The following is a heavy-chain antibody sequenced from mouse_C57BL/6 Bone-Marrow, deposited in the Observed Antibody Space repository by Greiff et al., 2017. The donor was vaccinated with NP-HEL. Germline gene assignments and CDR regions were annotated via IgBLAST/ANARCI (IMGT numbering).Heavy chain of an antibody. J-gene: IGHJ4*01. CDR3: AREGGLRRRTYAMDD. CDR1: GFTFSDYY. V-gene: IGHV5-16*01. Sequence: EVKLVESEGGLVQPGSSMKLSCTTSGFTFSDYYMAWVRQVPEKGLAWVANINYDGSSTYYLDSLKSRFIISRANAKNIRYLQMSSLKSEDTATYYCAREGGLRRRTYAMDDWGQGTSVTVSS. CDR2: INYDGSST. D-gene: IGHD2-4*01.